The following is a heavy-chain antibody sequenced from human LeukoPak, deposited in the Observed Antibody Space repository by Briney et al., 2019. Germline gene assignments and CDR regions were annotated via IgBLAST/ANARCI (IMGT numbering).Heavy chain of an antibody. CDR1: GGSISSGGYS. CDR3: ARISDSYSSSWYGGVDY. J-gene: IGHJ4*02. CDR2: IYYSGST. D-gene: IGHD6-13*01. Sequence: SETLSLTCAVSGGSISSGGYSWSWIRQPPGKGLEWIGYIYYSGSTNYNPSLKSRVTISVDTSKNQFSLKLSSVTAADTAVYYCARISDSYSSSWYGGVDYWGQGTLVTVSS. V-gene: IGHV4-61*08.